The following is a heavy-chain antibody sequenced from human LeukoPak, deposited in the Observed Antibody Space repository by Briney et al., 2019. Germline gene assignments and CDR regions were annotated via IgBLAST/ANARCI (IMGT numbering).Heavy chain of an antibody. CDR1: GFSLSTYG. CDR3: AKDHGTAVAGFYY. J-gene: IGHJ4*02. V-gene: IGHV3-23*01. CDR2: ITGTGGST. D-gene: IGHD6-19*01. Sequence: PGGSLRLSCAASGFSLSTYGVSWVRQPPGKGLGWVSGITGTGGSTYYADSLKGRFTVSRDTSKNTLYLQMNSLRAEDTAVYYCAKDHGTAVAGFYYWGQGTLVTVSS.